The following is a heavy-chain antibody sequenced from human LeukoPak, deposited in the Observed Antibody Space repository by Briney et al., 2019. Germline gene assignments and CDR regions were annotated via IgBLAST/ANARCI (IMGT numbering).Heavy chain of an antibody. V-gene: IGHV3-30*19. CDR1: GFTFSSYG. Sequence: GGSLRLSCAASGFTFSSYGMHWVRQAPGKGLEWVAVISYDGSNKYYADSVKGRFTISRDNSKNTLYLQMNSLRAEDTAVYYCAEEAYWGQGTLVTVSS. CDR2: ISYDGSNK. J-gene: IGHJ4*02. CDR3: AEEAY.